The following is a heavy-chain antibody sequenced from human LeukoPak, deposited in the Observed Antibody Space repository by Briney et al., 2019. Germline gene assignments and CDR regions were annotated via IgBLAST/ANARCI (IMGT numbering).Heavy chain of an antibody. CDR3: ARESREEMATIGWFDP. D-gene: IGHD5-24*01. CDR1: GGSISSYY. J-gene: IGHJ5*02. Sequence: SETLSLTCTVSGGSISSYYWSWIRQPPGKGLEWIGYTYYSGSTNYNPSLKSRVTISVDTSKNQFSLKLSSVTAADTAVYYCARESREEMATIGWFDPWGQGTLVTVSS. V-gene: IGHV4-59*01. CDR2: TYYSGST.